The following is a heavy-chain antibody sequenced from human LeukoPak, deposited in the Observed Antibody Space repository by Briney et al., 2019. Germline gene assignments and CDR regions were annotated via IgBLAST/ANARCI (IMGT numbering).Heavy chain of an antibody. D-gene: IGHD3-22*01. CDR1: GFTFSTYA. CDR3: PRASMAYSGHYALDS. CDR2: ISYDGINK. Sequence: GGSLRLSCAASGFTFSTYALHWVRQAPGKGLEWVAVISYDGINKQYADSVEGRFTISRDNSKNTLFLQMSSLRADDTAIYYCPRASMAYSGHYALDSWGQGTLVTVSS. J-gene: IGHJ4*02. V-gene: IGHV3-30-3*01.